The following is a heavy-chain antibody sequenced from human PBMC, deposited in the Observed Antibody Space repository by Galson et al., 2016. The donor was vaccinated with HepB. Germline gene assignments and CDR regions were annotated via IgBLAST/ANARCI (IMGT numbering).Heavy chain of an antibody. D-gene: IGHD3-22*01. CDR1: GDTFSKHG. V-gene: IGHV1-69*11. Sequence: SVKVSCKGSGDTFSKHGINWVRRAPGQGLEWMGSIIPIIGNTDYAQKFRGRVTITADASINTGPMELSGLTFEDTAVYYLCREGNYDSSGGFRDYWGQGTLVTVSS. CDR3: CREGNYDSSGGFRDY. CDR2: IIPIIGNT. J-gene: IGHJ4*02.